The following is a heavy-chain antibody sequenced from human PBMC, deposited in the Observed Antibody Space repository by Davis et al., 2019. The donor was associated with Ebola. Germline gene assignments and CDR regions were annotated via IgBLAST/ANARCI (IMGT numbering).Heavy chain of an antibody. J-gene: IGHJ4*02. V-gene: IGHV4-59*12. D-gene: IGHD3-22*01. CDR1: GGSISNYY. Sequence: MPGGSLRLSCTVSGGSISNYYWSWIRQPPGKGLEWIGYIHYSGSTKYNPSLKSRVAISVDTSKNQFSLKLSSVTAADTAVYYCARDSGDSSGYYAPFDYWGQGTLVTV. CDR3: ARDSGDSSGYYAPFDY. CDR2: IHYSGST.